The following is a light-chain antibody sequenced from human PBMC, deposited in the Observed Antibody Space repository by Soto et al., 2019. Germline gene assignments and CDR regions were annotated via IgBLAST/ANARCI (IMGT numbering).Light chain of an antibody. CDR3: QQYGSSPLT. Sequence: EIVMTQSPATPSVSPWERATLSCRASQSISSNLGWYQQKPGQAPRLLIYGASTRATGIPARFSGSGSGTDFTLTISRLEPEDFAVYYCQQYGSSPLTFGGGTKWIS. CDR1: QSISSN. V-gene: IGKV3-15*01. CDR2: GAS. J-gene: IGKJ4*01.